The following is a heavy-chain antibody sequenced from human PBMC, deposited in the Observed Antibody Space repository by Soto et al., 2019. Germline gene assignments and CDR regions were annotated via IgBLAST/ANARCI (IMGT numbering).Heavy chain of an antibody. Sequence: EVQLLESGGGLVSPGGSLRLSCAASGFTFSSYAMSWVRQAPGKGLEWLAGITFRGDYTYYADSVKGRFSLSRDNSRNRLDLQMNNLKVEDTALYYCAKLGTMGVFDNCGQGTLLTVSS. D-gene: IGHD1-26*01. V-gene: IGHV3-23*01. CDR2: ITFRGDYT. J-gene: IGHJ4*02. CDR3: AKLGTMGVFDN. CDR1: GFTFSSYA.